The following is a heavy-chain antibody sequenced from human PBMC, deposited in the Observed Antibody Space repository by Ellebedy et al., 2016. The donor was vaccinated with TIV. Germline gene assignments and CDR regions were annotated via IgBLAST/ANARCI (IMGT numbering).Heavy chain of an antibody. J-gene: IGHJ6*02. Sequence: SETLSLXXEVYGGSLRSYFWSWIRQSPGKGLEWIGSIYHSGSTYYNPSLKSRIAISVDTSKNQFSLKLSSVTAADTAVYYCARTDLRYGMDVWGQGTTVTVSS. CDR3: ARTDLRYGMDV. CDR2: IYHSGST. D-gene: IGHD3/OR15-3a*01. CDR1: GGSLRSYF. V-gene: IGHV4-38-2*01.